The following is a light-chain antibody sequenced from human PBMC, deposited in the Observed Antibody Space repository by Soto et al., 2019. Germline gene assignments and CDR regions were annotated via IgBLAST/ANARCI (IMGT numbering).Light chain of an antibody. J-gene: IGKJ4*01. V-gene: IGKV3-15*01. CDR3: QHYNSWPLT. Sequence: EVVLTQSPSTLSVSPGKGATLSCRASQGIGDTLAWYQHKPGKTPRLLIYDTSTWASGVPARFSGSRSGTEFTLTINGLQSEDFASYYCQHYNSWPLTFGGGTKVEI. CDR2: DTS. CDR1: QGIGDT.